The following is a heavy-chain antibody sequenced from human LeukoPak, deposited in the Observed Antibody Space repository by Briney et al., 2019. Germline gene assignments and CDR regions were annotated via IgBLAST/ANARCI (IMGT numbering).Heavy chain of an antibody. CDR2: IYTSGST. Sequence: PSETLSLTCTVSGGSISSYYWSWIRQPAGKGLEWIGRIYTSGSTNYNPSLKSRVTMSVDTSENQFSLKLSSVTAADTAVYYCASSDTAMAPFDYWGQGTLVTVSS. CDR1: GGSISSYY. D-gene: IGHD5-18*01. J-gene: IGHJ4*02. CDR3: ASSDTAMAPFDY. V-gene: IGHV4-4*07.